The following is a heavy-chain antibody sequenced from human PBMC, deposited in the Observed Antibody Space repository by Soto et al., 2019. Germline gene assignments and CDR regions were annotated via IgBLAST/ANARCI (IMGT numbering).Heavy chain of an antibody. Sequence: QVQLVESGGGVVQPGRSLRLSCAASGFTFSSYAMHWVRQAPGKGLEWVAVISYDGSNKYYADSVKGRFTISRDNSKNTLYLQRNSQRAEDTVVYSCGRPRWRKAYNGGYLDFWARGTLVTFS. CDR2: ISYDGSNK. J-gene: IGHJ2*01. CDR3: GRPRWRKAYNGGYLDF. CDR1: GFTFSSYA. V-gene: IGHV3-30-3*01. D-gene: IGHD1-1*01.